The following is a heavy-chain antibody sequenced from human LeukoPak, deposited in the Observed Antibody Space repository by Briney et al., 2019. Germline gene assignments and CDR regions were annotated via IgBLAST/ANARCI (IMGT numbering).Heavy chain of an antibody. CDR1: AGSITGYY. D-gene: IGHD5-18*01. CDR3: ATGSGYSYGYYYYYYYMDV. J-gene: IGHJ6*03. V-gene: IGHV4-4*07. CDR2: ISDSGRT. Sequence: SETLSLTCTVSAGSITGYYWTWIRQPAGKGLEWIGRISDSGRTYYNPSLKSRVTISVDTSKNQFSLKLSSVTAADTAVYYCATGSGYSYGYYYYYYYMDVWGKGTTVTVSS.